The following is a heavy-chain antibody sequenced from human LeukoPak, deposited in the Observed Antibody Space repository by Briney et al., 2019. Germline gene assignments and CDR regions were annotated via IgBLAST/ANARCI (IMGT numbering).Heavy chain of an antibody. CDR2: IYSGGST. CDR1: VFTVSSNY. CDR3: AKRGLYYYDPPYS. D-gene: IGHD3-22*01. V-gene: IGHV3-53*01. J-gene: IGHJ4*02. Sequence: PGGSLRLACAASVFTVSSNYMSWVRQAPGKGLEWVSVIYSGGSTYYADSVKGRFTISRDNSKNTLYLQMNSLRAEDTAVYYCAKRGLYYYDPPYSWGQGTLVTVSS.